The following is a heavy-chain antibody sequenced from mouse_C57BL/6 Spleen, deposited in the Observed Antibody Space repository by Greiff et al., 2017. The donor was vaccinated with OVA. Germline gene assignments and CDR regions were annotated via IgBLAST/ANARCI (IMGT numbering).Heavy chain of an antibody. CDR2: IYPGDGDT. J-gene: IGHJ4*01. CDR3: AVESFYYGNSRAMDY. Sequence: VQLQQSGPELVKPGASVKISCKASGYAFSSSWMNWVKQRPGKGLEWIGRIYPGDGDTNYNGKFKGKATLTADKSSSTAYMQLSSLTSEDSAVYFCAVESFYYGNSRAMDYWGQGTSVTVSS. D-gene: IGHD2-1*01. V-gene: IGHV1-82*01. CDR1: GYAFSSSW.